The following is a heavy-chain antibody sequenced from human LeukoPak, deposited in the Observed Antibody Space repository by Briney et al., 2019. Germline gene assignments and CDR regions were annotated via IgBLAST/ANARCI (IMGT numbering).Heavy chain of an antibody. CDR1: GFIYSRYG. V-gene: IGHV3-30*02. Sequence: GGSLRLSCAASGFIYSRYGMHWVREAPGKGLEGVAFIRYDGRNKYYADSVKGRFTISRDNSKNTLYLQMNSLRGEDTAVYYCAKDSLRERIVGSTTRGVNDYWGEGALVTVSS. J-gene: IGHJ4*02. CDR3: AKDSLRERIVGSTTRGVNDY. D-gene: IGHD1-26*01. CDR2: IRYDGRNK.